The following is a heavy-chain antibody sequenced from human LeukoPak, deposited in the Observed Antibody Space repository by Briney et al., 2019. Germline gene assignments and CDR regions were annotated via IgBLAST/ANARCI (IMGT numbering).Heavy chain of an antibody. D-gene: IGHD2-15*01. CDR3: ARDHDFVVVVAATFGY. J-gene: IGHJ4*02. CDR1: GFTFSSYW. CDR2: IKQDGSEK. Sequence: GGSLRLSCAASGFTFSSYWMSWVRQAPGKGLEWVANIKQDGSEKYYVDSVKGRFTISRDNAKNSLYLQMNSLRAEDTAVYYCARDHDFVVVVAATFGYWGQGTLVTVSS. V-gene: IGHV3-7*01.